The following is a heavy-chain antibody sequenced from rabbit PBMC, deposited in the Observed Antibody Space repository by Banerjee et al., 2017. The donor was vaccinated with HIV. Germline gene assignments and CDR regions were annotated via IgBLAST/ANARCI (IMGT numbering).Heavy chain of an antibody. CDR3: ARDLAGVIGWNFNL. V-gene: IGHV1S40*01. Sequence: CTASGFDFSNYGVSWVRQAPGKGLEWIGFIDTNTGKTFYASWAKGRFTISKTSPTTVTLQMTSLTTADTATYFCARDLAGVIGWNFNLWGQGTLVTVS. CDR2: IDTNTGKT. CDR1: GFDFSNYG. J-gene: IGHJ4*01. D-gene: IGHD4-1*01.